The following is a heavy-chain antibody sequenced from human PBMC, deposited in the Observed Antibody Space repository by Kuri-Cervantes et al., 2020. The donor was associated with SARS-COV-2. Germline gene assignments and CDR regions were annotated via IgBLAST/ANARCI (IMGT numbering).Heavy chain of an antibody. CDR2: IKSKTDGGAT. J-gene: IGHJ4*02. CDR3: TTIRRDGYSY. V-gene: IGHV3-15*01. CDR1: GFTFSNAW. D-gene: IGHD5-24*01. Sequence: GESLKISCAASGFTFSNAWMSWVRQAPGKGQEWVGRIKSKTDGGATDYAAPVKCRFTTSRDDSKNTLYLQMNSLKTEDTAVYYCTTIRRDGYSYWGQGTLVTVSS.